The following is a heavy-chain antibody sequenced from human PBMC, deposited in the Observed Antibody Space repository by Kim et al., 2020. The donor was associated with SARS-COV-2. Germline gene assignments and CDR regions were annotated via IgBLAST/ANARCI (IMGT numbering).Heavy chain of an antibody. CDR3: ARMRGYSYGYFDC. D-gene: IGHD5-18*01. J-gene: IGHJ4*02. Sequence: YSPSVQGQVTISADKSISTAYLQWTSLKASDTAMYFCARMRGYSYGYFDCWGQGTLVTVSS. V-gene: IGHV5-51*01.